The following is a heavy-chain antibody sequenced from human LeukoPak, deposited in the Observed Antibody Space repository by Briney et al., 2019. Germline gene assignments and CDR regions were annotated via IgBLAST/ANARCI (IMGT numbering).Heavy chain of an antibody. Sequence: PSETLSLTCTVSGDSISSQYWSWIRQSPGKGLEWIGRIDSSGKTNYNPSLKSRVTISIDKSKGQFSLKVNSVTAADTAVYYCAREVGSSSSNWFDPWGQGALVTVSS. CDR2: IDSSGKT. CDR3: AREVGSSSSNWFDP. D-gene: IGHD6-13*01. CDR1: GDSISSQY. J-gene: IGHJ5*02. V-gene: IGHV4-4*07.